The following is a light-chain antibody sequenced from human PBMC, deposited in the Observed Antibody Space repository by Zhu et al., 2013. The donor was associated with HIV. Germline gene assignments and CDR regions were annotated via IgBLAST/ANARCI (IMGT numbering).Light chain of an antibody. CDR2: WAS. CDR3: LQYYSTNMYT. J-gene: IGKJ2*01. CDR1: QSVLYSSSNKNY. Sequence: DIVMTQSPDSLAVSLGERATINCKSSQSVLYSSSNKNYLAWYQQKPGQPPKLLIYWASTRGSGVPDRFSGSGSGTDFTLTISSLQAEDVAVYYCLQYYSTNMYTFGQGTKLEIK. V-gene: IGKV4-1*01.